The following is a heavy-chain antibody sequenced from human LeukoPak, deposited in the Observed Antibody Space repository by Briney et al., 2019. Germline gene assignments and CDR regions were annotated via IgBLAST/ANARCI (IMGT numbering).Heavy chain of an antibody. D-gene: IGHD3-3*01. CDR1: GFTVTTNY. J-gene: IGHJ4*02. CDR2: IYSGGTT. V-gene: IGHV3-53*01. CDR3: AMGSGYLFDY. Sequence: GGSLRLSCAASGFTVTTNYMNWVRQAPGKGLEWVAVIYSGGTTYYADSVKGRLTISRDNSKNTLYLQMNTLRAEDTAVYYCAMGSGYLFDYWGQGTLVTVSS.